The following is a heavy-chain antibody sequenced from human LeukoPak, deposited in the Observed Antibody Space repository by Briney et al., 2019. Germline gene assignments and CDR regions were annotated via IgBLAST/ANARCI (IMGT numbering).Heavy chain of an antibody. D-gene: IGHD6-19*01. CDR3: ARATGQWLVRGYFDY. Sequence: PSQTLSLTCTVSGGSISSGGYYWSWIRQPPGKGLEWVGSIYHSGGTYYNPSLKSRVTISVDTSKNQFSLKLSSVTAADTAVYYCARATGQWLVRGYFDYWGQGTLVTVSS. V-gene: IGHV4-39*07. CDR2: IYHSGGT. CDR1: GGSISSGGYY. J-gene: IGHJ4*02.